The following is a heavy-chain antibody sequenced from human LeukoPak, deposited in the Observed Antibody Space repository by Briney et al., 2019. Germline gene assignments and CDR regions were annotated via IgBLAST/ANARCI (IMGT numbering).Heavy chain of an antibody. CDR2: INPSGGST. J-gene: IGHJ4*02. Sequence: GASVKVSCKASGYTFTSYYMHWVRQAPGQGLEWMGIINPSGGSTSYAQKFQGRVTITADESTSTAYMELSSLRSEDTAVYYCARDVVGDSSGYYDYWGQGTLVTVSS. V-gene: IGHV1-46*01. CDR1: GYTFTSYY. D-gene: IGHD3-22*01. CDR3: ARDVVGDSSGYYDY.